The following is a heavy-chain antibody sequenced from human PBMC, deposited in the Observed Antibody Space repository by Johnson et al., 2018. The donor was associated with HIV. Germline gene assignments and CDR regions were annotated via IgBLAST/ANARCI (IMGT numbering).Heavy chain of an antibody. J-gene: IGHJ3*02. CDR2: ISYDGSNK. Sequence: QMLLVESGGGVVQPGRSLRLSCAASGFTFSSYGMHWVRQAPGKGLEWMAVISYDGSNKYYADSVKGRFTISRDNSKNTLYMQMNSLRTEDTAVYYCARARTVVIARPDAFDIWGQGTMVTVSS. CDR3: ARARTVVIARPDAFDI. D-gene: IGHD2-21*01. V-gene: IGHV3-30*04. CDR1: GFTFSSYG.